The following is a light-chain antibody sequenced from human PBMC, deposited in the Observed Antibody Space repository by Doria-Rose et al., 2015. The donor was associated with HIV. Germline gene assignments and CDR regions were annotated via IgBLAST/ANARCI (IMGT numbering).Light chain of an antibody. Sequence: DIRLTQSPDSLAVSLGERATINCKSSQSVLYSSNNKNYLAWYQQKPGQPPKLLLYWASTLESGVPDRFSGSGSGTDFTLTISSLQAEDVAVYYCQQEYKTPRTFGQGTKVEIK. CDR3: QQEYKTPRT. J-gene: IGKJ1*01. V-gene: IGKV4-1*01. CDR1: QSVLYSSNNKNY. CDR2: WAS.